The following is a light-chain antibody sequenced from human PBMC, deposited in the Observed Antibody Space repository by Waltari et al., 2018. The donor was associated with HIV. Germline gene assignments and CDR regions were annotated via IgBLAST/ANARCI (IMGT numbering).Light chain of an antibody. CDR2: EVS. Sequence: QSVLTQPPSASGSPGQSVTISSTGTSSDVGGYNSVSWYQQHPGKAPKLMIYEVSKRPSGVPDRFSGSKSGNTASLTVSRLQAEDEAEYYCSSYAGSNIVVFGGGTKLTVL. CDR1: SSDVGGYNS. V-gene: IGLV2-8*01. J-gene: IGLJ2*01. CDR3: SSYAGSNIVV.